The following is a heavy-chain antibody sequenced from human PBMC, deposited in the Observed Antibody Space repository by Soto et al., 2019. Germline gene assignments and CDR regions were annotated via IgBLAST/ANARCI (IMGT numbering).Heavy chain of an antibody. CDR3: ARFPIAAAGTNYFDY. Sequence: PSETLSLTCTVSGGSISSYYWSWIRQPPGKGLEWIGEIYHSGSTNYNPSLKSRVTISVDKSKNQFSLKLSSVTAADTAVYYCARFPIAAAGTNYFDYWGQGTLVTVSS. J-gene: IGHJ4*02. D-gene: IGHD6-13*01. CDR2: IYHSGST. CDR1: GGSISSYY. V-gene: IGHV4-59*12.